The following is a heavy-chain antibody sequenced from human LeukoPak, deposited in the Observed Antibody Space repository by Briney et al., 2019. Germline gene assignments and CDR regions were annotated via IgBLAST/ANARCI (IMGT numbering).Heavy chain of an antibody. Sequence: PSETLSLTCTVSGGSTSSYYWSWIRQPPGKGLEWIGYIYYSGSPNYNPSLKSRVTISVDTSKNQVSLKLSSVTAADTAVYYCARGRDAFDIWGQGTMVTVSS. J-gene: IGHJ3*02. CDR1: GGSTSSYY. CDR2: IYYSGSP. V-gene: IGHV4-59*01. CDR3: ARGRDAFDI.